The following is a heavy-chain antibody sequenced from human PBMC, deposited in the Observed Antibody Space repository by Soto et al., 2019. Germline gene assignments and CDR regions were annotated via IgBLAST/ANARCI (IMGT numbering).Heavy chain of an antibody. V-gene: IGHV3-23*01. J-gene: IGHJ4*02. CDR1: GLTFSRYP. CDR2: ISGSGGGT. CDR3: AKHAAAAAPDY. Sequence: EAPLWDWGRVGVQCGGPVTLSCAASGLTFSRYPMSWVRQARGKGVEGVSRISGSGGGTFYADPVKGRVTISRDNSKNTLYLQMNSLRAEDTAVYYCAKHAAAAAPDYWGQGTLVTVSS. D-gene: IGHD6-13*01.